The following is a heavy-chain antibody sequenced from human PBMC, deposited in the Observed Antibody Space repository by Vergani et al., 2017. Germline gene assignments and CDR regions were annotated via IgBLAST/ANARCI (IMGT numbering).Heavy chain of an antibody. V-gene: IGHV3-23*01. CDR1: GFTFSSYA. CDR2: ISGSGGST. D-gene: IGHD6-19*01. J-gene: IGHJ3*02. CDR3: VNIRYSSGQLDAFDI. Sequence: EVQLLESGGGLVQPGGSLRLSCAASGFTFSSYAMSWVRQAPGKGLEWVSAISGSGGSTYYADSVKGRFTISRDNSKNTLYLQMNSLRAEDTAVYYCVNIRYSSGQLDAFDIWGQGTMVTVSS.